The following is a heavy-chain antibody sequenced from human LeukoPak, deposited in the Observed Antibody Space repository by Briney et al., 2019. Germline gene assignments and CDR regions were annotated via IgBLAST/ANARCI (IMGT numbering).Heavy chain of an antibody. CDR3: ARVSYSSGGFDY. V-gene: IGHV3-21*04. CDR1: GFTFSSYS. Sequence: GGSLRLSCAASGFTFSSYSMNWVRQAPGKGLEWVSSISSSSSYIYYADSVKGRFTISRDNAKNSLYLQMNSLRAVDTAVYYCARVSYSSGGFDYWGQGTLVTVSS. CDR2: ISSSSSYI. D-gene: IGHD6-25*01. J-gene: IGHJ4*02.